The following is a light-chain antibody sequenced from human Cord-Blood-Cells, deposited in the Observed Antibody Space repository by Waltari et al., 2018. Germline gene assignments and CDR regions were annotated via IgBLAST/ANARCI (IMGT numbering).Light chain of an antibody. CDR1: SSDVWSYNL. J-gene: IGLJ2*01. Sequence: QSALTQPASVSGSPGQSITISCTGTSSDVWSYNLVSWYQQHPGKAPKLMIYEGSKRRSWVSNRFSGSKSGNTASLTISGLQAEDEADYYCCSYAGSSTLVFGGGTKLTVL. V-gene: IGLV2-23*01. CDR2: EGS. CDR3: CSYAGSSTLV.